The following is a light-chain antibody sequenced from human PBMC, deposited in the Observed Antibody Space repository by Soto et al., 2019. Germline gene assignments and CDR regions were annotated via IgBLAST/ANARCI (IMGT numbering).Light chain of an antibody. CDR1: QSVSGK. J-gene: IGKJ5*01. CDR2: DAS. CDR3: QLSQQRSNWPPVT. Sequence: EVLMTQSPGTLSVSPGVRATLSCRASQSVSGKLAWYQQKPGQAPRLLFYDASTRATGIPARCSGSGSGTEFTLTISSLEPEDFAVYYCQLSQQRSNWPPVTFGHGTRLEI. V-gene: IGKV3-15*01.